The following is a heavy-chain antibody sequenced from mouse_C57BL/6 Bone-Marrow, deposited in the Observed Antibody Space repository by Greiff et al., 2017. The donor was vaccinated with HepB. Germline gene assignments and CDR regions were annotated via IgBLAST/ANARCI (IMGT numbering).Heavy chain of an antibody. CDR2: IYPRSGNT. V-gene: IGHV1-81*01. J-gene: IGHJ1*03. Sequence: QVQLQQSGAELARPGASVKLSCKASGYTFTSYGISWVKQRTGQGLEWIGEIYPRSGNTYYNEKFKGKATLTADKSSSTAYMELRSLTSEDSAGYFCARSDYGSSSYWYFDVWGTGTTVTVSS. CDR1: GYTFTSYG. CDR3: ARSDYGSSSYWYFDV. D-gene: IGHD1-1*01.